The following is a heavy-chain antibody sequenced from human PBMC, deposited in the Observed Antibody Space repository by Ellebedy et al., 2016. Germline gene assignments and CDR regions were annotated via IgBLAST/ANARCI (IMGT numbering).Heavy chain of an antibody. CDR1: GFSLTTSGVG. Sequence: SGPTLVKPTQTLTLTCSFSGFSLTTSGVGVAWIRQPPGKALEWLALFYWEDDKRYSPSLKSRLTITKDTSKNQVVLTMIGMDPVDTATYYCAHVPPRVGSFDYWGPGTLVTVSS. D-gene: IGHD1-26*01. CDR3: AHVPPRVGSFDY. CDR2: FYWEDDK. V-gene: IGHV2-5*02. J-gene: IGHJ4*02.